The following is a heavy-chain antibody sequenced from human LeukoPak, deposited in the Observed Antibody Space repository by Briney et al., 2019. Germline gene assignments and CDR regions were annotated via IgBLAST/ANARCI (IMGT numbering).Heavy chain of an antibody. D-gene: IGHD3-10*01. CDR1: GGTFRSAA. CDR3: TRDEHKGSATFNY. CDR2: IILMFGTT. J-gene: IGHJ4*02. V-gene: IGHV1-69*13. Sequence: SSVKVSCKASGGTFRSAAMSWVRQAPGQGLEWVGHIILMFGTTTYAQKFQGRGTITADESTRTVHMELNSLTSDDTAIYYCTRDEHKGSATFNYWGRGTLVIGSS.